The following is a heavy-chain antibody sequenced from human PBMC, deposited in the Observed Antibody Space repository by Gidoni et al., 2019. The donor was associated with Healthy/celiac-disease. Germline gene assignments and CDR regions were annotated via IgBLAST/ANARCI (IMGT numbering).Heavy chain of an antibody. J-gene: IGHJ5*02. V-gene: IGHV4-38-2*01. CDR1: GYSISSGYY. Sequence: QVQLQESGPGLVKPSETLSLTCAVSGYSISSGYYWGWIRQPPGKGLEWIGSIYHSGSTYYNPSLKSRVTISVDTSKNQFSLKLSSVTAADTAVYYCARGLGYCSGGSCYYNWFDPWGQGTLVTVSS. D-gene: IGHD2-15*01. CDR2: IYHSGST. CDR3: ARGLGYCSGGSCYYNWFDP.